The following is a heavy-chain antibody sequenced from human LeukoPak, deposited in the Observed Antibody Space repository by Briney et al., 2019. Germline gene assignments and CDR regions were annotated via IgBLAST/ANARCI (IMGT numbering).Heavy chain of an antibody. V-gene: IGHV1-2*02. Sequence: ASVKVSCKASGYTFTGHYMHWVRQAPGQGLEWMGWINPNNGGTNYTQKFQGRVTMTRDTSISTAYMELSRLRSDDTAVYYCARGYALYSGRYIDFDYWGQGTLVTVSS. CDR1: GYTFTGHY. CDR2: INPNNGGT. CDR3: ARGYALYSGRYIDFDY. D-gene: IGHD1-26*01. J-gene: IGHJ4*02.